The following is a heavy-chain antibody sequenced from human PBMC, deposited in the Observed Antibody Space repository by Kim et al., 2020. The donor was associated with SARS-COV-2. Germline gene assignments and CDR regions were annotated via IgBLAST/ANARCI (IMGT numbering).Heavy chain of an antibody. CDR1: GGSISSSSYY. CDR3: ARGTYYYDSSGYYDY. CDR2: IYYSGST. V-gene: IGHV4-39*07. D-gene: IGHD3-22*01. J-gene: IGHJ4*02. Sequence: SETLSLTCTVSGGSISSSSYYWGWIRQPPGKGLEWIGSIYYSGSTYYNPSLKSRVTISVDTSKNQFSLKLSSVTAADTAVYYCARGTYYYDSSGYYDYWGQGTLVTVSS.